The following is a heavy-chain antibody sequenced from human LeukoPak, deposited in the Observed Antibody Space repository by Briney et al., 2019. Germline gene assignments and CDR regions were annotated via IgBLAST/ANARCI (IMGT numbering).Heavy chain of an antibody. D-gene: IGHD6-19*01. J-gene: IGHJ4*02. CDR1: GCTFSSYS. Sequence: PGGSLRVSCAASGCTFSSYSMNWVRQAPGKGLEWVSSISSSSSYIYYADSVKGRFTISRDNAKNSLYLQMNSLRAEDTAVYYCARDREKYSSGWYMYWGQGTLVTVSS. CDR2: ISSSSSYI. CDR3: ARDREKYSSGWYMY. V-gene: IGHV3-21*01.